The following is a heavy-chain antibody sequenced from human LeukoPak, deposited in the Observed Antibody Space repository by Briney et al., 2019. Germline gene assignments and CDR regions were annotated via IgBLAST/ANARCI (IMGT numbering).Heavy chain of an antibody. Sequence: SETLSLTCSLSGDTLSTYCWNWIRQTPGRGLEWIGHISLGNSEYNPSLKSRVTISVDTSKNEFYLRLTSVTAADTALYFCARDKRHSYGKYFDPWSQGALVSVSS. D-gene: IGHD5-18*01. V-gene: IGHV4-59*12. CDR3: ARDKRHSYGKYFDP. J-gene: IGHJ4*02. CDR2: ISLGNS. CDR1: GDTLSTYC.